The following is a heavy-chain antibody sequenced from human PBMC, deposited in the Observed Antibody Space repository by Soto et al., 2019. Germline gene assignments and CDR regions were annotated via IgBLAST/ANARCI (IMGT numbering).Heavy chain of an antibody. D-gene: IGHD3-22*01. CDR3: ASDGEYYSDSSGYYY. CDR2: IRSSGSTI. CDR1: GFTFSSYE. V-gene: IGHV3-48*03. Sequence: GSRRLSCAAAGFTFSSYEMNWVRQAPGKGLEWVSYIRSSGSTIYYADSVKGRFTISRDNAKNSLYLQMNSLRAEDTAVYYCASDGEYYSDSSGYYYWGQGTLVTVSS. J-gene: IGHJ4*02.